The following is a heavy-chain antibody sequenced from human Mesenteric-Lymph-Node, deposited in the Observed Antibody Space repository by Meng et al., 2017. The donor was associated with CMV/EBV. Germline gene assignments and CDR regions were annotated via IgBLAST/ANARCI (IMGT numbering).Heavy chain of an antibody. CDR2: VRSKNEGGAI. V-gene: IGHV3-15*05. J-gene: IGHJ4*02. CDR3: TTDVWTLVAVDH. Sequence: GESLKISCVFSGFSFTNGWMHWVRQAPGKGLEWLCRVRSKNEGGAIDYAAPVKGRFTLSRDDSKNTLYLQMNSLKTEDTAIYYCTTDVWTLVAVDHWGQGALVTVSS. D-gene: IGHD2-21*01. CDR1: GFSFTNGW.